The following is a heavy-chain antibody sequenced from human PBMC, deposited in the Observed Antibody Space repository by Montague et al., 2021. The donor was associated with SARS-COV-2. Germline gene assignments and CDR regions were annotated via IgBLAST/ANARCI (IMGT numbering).Heavy chain of an antibody. D-gene: IGHD1-26*01. CDR1: GGSISSSSYY. CDR3: VEIVGAAGY. CDR2: INYSGST. V-gene: IGHV4-39*01. Sequence: SETLSLTCTVSGGSISSSSYYWGRIRQPPGKELEWIVSINYSGSTYHTPTLKNPVTISVDTSKYEFFLKLNSVTAADTAVYYCVEIVGAAGYWGQGTLVTVSS. J-gene: IGHJ4*02.